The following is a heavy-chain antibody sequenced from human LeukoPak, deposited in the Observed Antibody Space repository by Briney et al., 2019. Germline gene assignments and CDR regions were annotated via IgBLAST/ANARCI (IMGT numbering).Heavy chain of an antibody. D-gene: IGHD6-19*01. CDR3: AKDRRPSGWYPGRYYYYYGMDV. CDR1: GFTFSSYA. CDR2: ISGSGGST. J-gene: IGHJ6*02. V-gene: IGHV3-23*01. Sequence: PGGSLRLSCAASGFTFSSYAMSWVRQAPGKGLEWVSAISGSGGSTYYADSVKGRFTISRDNSKNTLYPQMNSLRAEDTAVYYCAKDRRPSGWYPGRYYYYYGMDVWGQGTTVTVSS.